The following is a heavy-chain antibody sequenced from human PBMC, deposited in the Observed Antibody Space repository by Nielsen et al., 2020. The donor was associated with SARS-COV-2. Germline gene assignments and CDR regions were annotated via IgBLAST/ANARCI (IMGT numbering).Heavy chain of an antibody. CDR3: ARARGGYDFDY. V-gene: IGHV3-23*01. J-gene: IGHJ4*02. CDR2: IGAIDGST. Sequence: GGSLRLSCAASGFPFVRYAMSWVRQAPGKGLEWVSSIGAIDGSTNYAESLRGRFTISRDNSKNTLYLQIDSLGVEDTAVYYCARARGGYDFDYWGQGTLVTVSS. CDR1: GFPFVRYA. D-gene: IGHD3-16*01.